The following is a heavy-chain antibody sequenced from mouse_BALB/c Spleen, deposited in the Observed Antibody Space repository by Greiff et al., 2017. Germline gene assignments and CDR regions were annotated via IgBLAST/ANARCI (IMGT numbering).Heavy chain of an antibody. Sequence: EVMLVESGGGLVQPGGSRKLSCAASGFTFSSFGMHWVRQAPEKGLEWVAYISSGSSTIYYADTVKGRFTITRDNPKNTLFLQLTSLRSEDTAMYYCARSAYTNYIDYWGQGTTLTVSS. CDR1: GFTFSSFG. CDR3: ARSAYTNYIDY. V-gene: IGHV5-17*02. D-gene: IGHD6-5*01. CDR2: ISSGSSTI. J-gene: IGHJ2*01.